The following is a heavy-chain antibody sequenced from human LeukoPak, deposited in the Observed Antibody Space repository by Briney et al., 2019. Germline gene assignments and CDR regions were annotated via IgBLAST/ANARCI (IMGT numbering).Heavy chain of an antibody. J-gene: IGHJ6*02. D-gene: IGHD1-14*01. V-gene: IGHV3-13*01. Sequence: PGGSLRLSCATSGFTFSNHAMHWVRQASGKGLEWVSAIGTAGDTFYPGSVKGRFTISRDSSKNTLYLQMNSLRAEDTAVYYCAKVSGGGLYYDGMDVWGQGTTVTVSS. CDR2: IGTAGDT. CDR3: AKVSGGGLYYDGMDV. CDR1: GFTFSNHA.